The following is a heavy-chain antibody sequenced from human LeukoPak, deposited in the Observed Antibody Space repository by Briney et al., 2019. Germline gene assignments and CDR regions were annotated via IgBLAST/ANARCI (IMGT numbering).Heavy chain of an antibody. D-gene: IGHD4-17*01. CDR2: IYYSGST. CDR1: GGSISSGDYY. CDR3: ARTDRMTTTEF. Sequence: SETLSLTCTVSGGSISSGDYYWSWIRQPPGKGLEWIGYIYYSGSTYYNPSLKSRVTISVDTSKNQFSLKLSSVTAADTAVYYCARTDRMTTTEFWGQGTLVTVSS. V-gene: IGHV4-30-4*01. J-gene: IGHJ4*02.